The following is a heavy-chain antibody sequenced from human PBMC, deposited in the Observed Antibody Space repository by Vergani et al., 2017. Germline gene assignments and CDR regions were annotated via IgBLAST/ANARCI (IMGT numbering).Heavy chain of an antibody. CDR2: ISSSSSYI. V-gene: IGHV3-21*01. Sequence: EVQLVESGGGLVKLGGSLRLSCAASGFTFTSYSMNWVRQAPGKGLEWVSSISSSSSYIYYADSVKGRFTITRDNAKNSLYLQMNSLRAEDTAVYYCARDLPHYTVEGAFDYWGQGTLVTVSS. CDR1: GFTFTSYS. J-gene: IGHJ4*02. D-gene: IGHD3-3*01. CDR3: ARDLPHYTVEGAFDY.